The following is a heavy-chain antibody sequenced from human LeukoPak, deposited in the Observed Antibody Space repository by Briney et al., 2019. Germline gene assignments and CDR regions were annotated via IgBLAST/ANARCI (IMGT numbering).Heavy chain of an antibody. J-gene: IGHJ4*02. CDR1: GYTFTGYY. V-gene: IGHV1-2*02. CDR2: INPNSGGT. CDR3: ARDLSVGGYNNFDY. Sequence: ASVKVSCKASGYTFTGYYMHWVRQAPGQGLEWMGWINPNSGGTNYAQKFQGRVTMTRDTSISTAYMELSRLRSDDSDVYYCARDLSVGGYNNFDYWGQGTLVTVSS. D-gene: IGHD5-24*01.